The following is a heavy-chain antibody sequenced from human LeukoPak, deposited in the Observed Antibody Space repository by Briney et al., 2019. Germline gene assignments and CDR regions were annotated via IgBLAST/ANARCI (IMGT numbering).Heavy chain of an antibody. D-gene: IGHD1-26*01. Sequence: GGSLRPSCAASGFTFSSYDMHWVRQATGKGLEWVSSISSSSSYIYYADSVKGRFTISRDNAKNSLYLQMNSLRAEDTAVYYCARVEWELPLDAFDIWGQGTTVTVSS. J-gene: IGHJ3*02. V-gene: IGHV3-21*01. CDR3: ARVEWELPLDAFDI. CDR2: ISSSSSYI. CDR1: GFTFSSYD.